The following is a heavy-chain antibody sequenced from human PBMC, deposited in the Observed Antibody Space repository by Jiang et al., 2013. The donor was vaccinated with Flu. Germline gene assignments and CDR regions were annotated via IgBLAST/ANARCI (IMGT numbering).Heavy chain of an antibody. CDR3: ARALQNTWFGEFSAPYGMDV. Sequence: SSSGTYTDYADSVKGRFTVSRDNAKNSLYLQMNSLRAEDTAVYYCARALQNTWFGEFSAPYGMDVWGQGTTVTVSS. D-gene: IGHD3-10*01. CDR2: SSSGTYT. J-gene: IGHJ6*02. V-gene: IGHV3-11*06.